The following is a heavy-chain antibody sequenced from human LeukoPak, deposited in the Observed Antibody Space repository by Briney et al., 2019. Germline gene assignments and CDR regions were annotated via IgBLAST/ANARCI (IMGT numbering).Heavy chain of an antibody. Sequence: QSGGSLRLSCAASGFIVSSNYMSWVRHARGKGLEWVSVIYSGGSTYYADSVKGRFTICRDNSKNTLYLQMNSLRAEDTAVYYCARAGLYCSGGSCYHFDYGGQGTLVTVSS. CDR3: ARAGLYCSGGSCYHFDY. D-gene: IGHD2-15*01. J-gene: IGHJ4*02. CDR2: IYSGGST. CDR1: GFIVSSNY. V-gene: IGHV3-53*01.